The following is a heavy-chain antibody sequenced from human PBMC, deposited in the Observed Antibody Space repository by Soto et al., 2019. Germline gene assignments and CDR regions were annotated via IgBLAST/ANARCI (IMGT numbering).Heavy chain of an antibody. CDR3: ARVSGSYYYGMDV. J-gene: IGHJ6*02. CDR2: IYHSGST. D-gene: IGHD1-26*01. Sequence: TSETLSLTCAVSGGSISSNYWWGWVRQPPGKGLEWIGEIYHSGSTNYNPSLKSRVTISVDKSKNQFSLKLSSVTAADTAVYYCARVSGSYYYGMDVWGQGTTVTVSS. CDR1: GGSISSNYW. V-gene: IGHV4-4*02.